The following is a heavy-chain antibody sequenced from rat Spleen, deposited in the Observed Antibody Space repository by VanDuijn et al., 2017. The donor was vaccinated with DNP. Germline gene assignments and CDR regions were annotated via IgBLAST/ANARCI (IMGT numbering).Heavy chain of an antibody. D-gene: IGHD1-12*02. V-gene: IGHV5-22*01. CDR3: ARHEGNYDGSYYPY. CDR2: ISYEGSST. CDR1: GFTFSDYY. Sequence: EVQLVESGGGLVQPGRSLKLSCTASGFTFSDYYMAWVRQAPTKGLEWVTYISYEGSSTHYGDSVKGRFGISRDNTKNTLYLQMHSLRSEDTATYYCARHEGNYDGSYYPYWGQGTLVTVAS. J-gene: IGHJ3*01.